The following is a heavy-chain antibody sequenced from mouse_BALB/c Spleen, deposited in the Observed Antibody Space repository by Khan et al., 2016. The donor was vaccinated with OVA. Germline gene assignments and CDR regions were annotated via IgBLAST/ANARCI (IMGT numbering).Heavy chain of an antibody. V-gene: IGHV1-20*02. CDR3: ARIDGSDFDY. D-gene: IGHD1-1*01. Sequence: VQLKESGPELVKPGASVKISCKASGYSFTGYFTNWVMQSHGKSLEWIGRINPHIGETFYNQKFKGKATLTVDESSSTAHMELRSLASEDSAVYYCARIDGSDFDYWGQGTTLTVSS. CDR1: GYSFTGYF. CDR2: INPHIGET. J-gene: IGHJ2*01.